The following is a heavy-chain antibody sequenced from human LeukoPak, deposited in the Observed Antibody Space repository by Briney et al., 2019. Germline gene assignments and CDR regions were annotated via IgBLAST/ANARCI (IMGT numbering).Heavy chain of an antibody. Sequence: GRSLRLSCAASGFTFSNYAIHWVRQAPGKGLEWVAIISYDGSNEYYADSVKGRFTISRDNSKNTLYLQMNSLRAEDTAVYYCARDSGGVVRYYYYMDVWGKGTTVTVSS. V-gene: IGHV3-30-3*01. CDR1: GFTFSNYA. CDR3: ARDSGGVVRYYYYMDV. CDR2: ISYDGSNE. J-gene: IGHJ6*03. D-gene: IGHD3-3*01.